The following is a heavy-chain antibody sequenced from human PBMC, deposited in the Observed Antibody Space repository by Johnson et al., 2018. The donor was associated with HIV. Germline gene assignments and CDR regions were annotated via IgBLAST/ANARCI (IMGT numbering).Heavy chain of an antibody. CDR3: AKDLTWEMQDAFDL. CDR1: GFTFSNAW. J-gene: IGHJ3*01. CDR2: ISHDGSNE. Sequence: VHLVESGGGLVKPGGSLRLSCAASGFTFSNAWMSWVRQAPGKGLEWVAVISHDGSNEYHGDSVKGRFTISRDNGKNSLYLQMNSLRLEDTALYYCAKDLTWEMQDAFDLWGQGTMVTVS. D-gene: IGHD1-26*01. V-gene: IGHV3-30*18.